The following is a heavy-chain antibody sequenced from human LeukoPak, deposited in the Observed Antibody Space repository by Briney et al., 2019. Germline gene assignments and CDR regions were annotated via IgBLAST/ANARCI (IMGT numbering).Heavy chain of an antibody. V-gene: IGHV1-24*01. CDR1: GYTLTELS. J-gene: IGHJ4*02. CDR2: FDPEDGET. D-gene: IGHD6-19*01. CDR3: ATDDPYSSGWYSVHY. Sequence: ASVKVSCKVSGYTLTELSMHWVRQAPGKGLEWMGGFDPEDGETIYAQKFQGRVTMTEDTSTDTAYMELSSLRSEDTAVYYCATDDPYSSGWYSVHYWGQGTLVTVSS.